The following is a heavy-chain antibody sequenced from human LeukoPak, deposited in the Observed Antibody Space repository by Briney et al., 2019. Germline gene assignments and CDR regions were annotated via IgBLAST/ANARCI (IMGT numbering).Heavy chain of an antibody. Sequence: GGSLRLSCAASGFSFSSYAMHWARQAPGKGLEWVAVISYDGSNKYYADSVKGRFTISGDNSKNTLYLQMNSLRAEDTAVYYCARDDYFDISGYYSDNAFDIWGQGTMVTVSS. J-gene: IGHJ3*02. CDR1: GFSFSSYA. V-gene: IGHV3-30-3*01. D-gene: IGHD3-22*01. CDR3: ARDDYFDISGYYSDNAFDI. CDR2: ISYDGSNK.